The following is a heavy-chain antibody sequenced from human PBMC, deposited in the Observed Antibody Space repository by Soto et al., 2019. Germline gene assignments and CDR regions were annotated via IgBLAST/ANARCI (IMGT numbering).Heavy chain of an antibody. Sequence: GASVNVSCKASGGTFSSYAISWVRQAPGQGLEWMGGIIPIFGTANYAQKFQGRVTITADESTSTAYMELSSLRSEDTAVYYCARSGGSGSDYWGQGTLVTVSS. CDR3: ARSGGSGSDY. V-gene: IGHV1-69*13. CDR2: IIPIFGTA. CDR1: GGTFSSYA. J-gene: IGHJ4*02. D-gene: IGHD3-22*01.